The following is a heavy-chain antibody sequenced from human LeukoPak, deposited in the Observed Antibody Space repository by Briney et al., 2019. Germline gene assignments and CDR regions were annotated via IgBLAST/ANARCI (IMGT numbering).Heavy chain of an antibody. CDR2: TWYDGSNK. V-gene: IGHV3-33*01. Sequence: GGSLRLSCAASGFTFSSYGMHWVRQAPGKGLEWVAATWYDGSNKYYADSVKGRFTISRDNSKNTLYLQMNSLRAEDTAVYFCARGGHCSTTSCSNYDGMYVWGQGTTLTVSS. CDR3: ARGGHCSTTSCSNYDGMYV. D-gene: IGHD2-2*01. CDR1: GFTFSSYG. J-gene: IGHJ6*02.